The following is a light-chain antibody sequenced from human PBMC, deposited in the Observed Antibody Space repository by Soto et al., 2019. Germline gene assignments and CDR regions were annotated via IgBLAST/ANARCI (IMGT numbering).Light chain of an antibody. Sequence: QSVLTHPASVSGSPGQSITISCTGTSSDVGGYNYVSWYQQHPGKAPKLMIYDVSNRPSGVSNRFSGSKSGNTASLTISGLQAEDGADYYCSSYTSSSNYVFGTGTKVTVL. CDR1: SSDVGGYNY. J-gene: IGLJ1*01. CDR3: SSYTSSSNYV. CDR2: DVS. V-gene: IGLV2-14*01.